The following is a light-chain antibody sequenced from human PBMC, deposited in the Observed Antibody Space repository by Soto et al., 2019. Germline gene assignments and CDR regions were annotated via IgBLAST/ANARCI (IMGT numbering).Light chain of an antibody. CDR2: AAS. J-gene: IGKJ2*01. CDR3: QQYYSYPQT. Sequence: AIRMTQSPSSLSASTGDRVTINCRASQGISSYLAWYQQKPGKAPKLLIYAASTLQSGVPSRFSGSGSGTDFTLTISCLQSEDFATYYCQQYYSYPQTFGQGTKLEIK. CDR1: QGISSY. V-gene: IGKV1-8*01.